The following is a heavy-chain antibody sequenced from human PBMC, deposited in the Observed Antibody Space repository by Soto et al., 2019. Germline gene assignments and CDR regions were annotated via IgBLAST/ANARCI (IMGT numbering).Heavy chain of an antibody. CDR3: VKERSGHSYADS. CDR2: ISGSGDRT. D-gene: IGHD5-18*01. Sequence: EVQLLESGGGLVQPGGSLRLSCAASGFTFSNYAMSWLRQPPGKGLEGDSAISGSGDRTYYADSVKGRFTISRDNSKNTLYLQMNSLRAEDSAVYYCVKERSGHSYADSWGQGTLVTVSS. CDR1: GFTFSNYA. V-gene: IGHV3-23*01. J-gene: IGHJ4*02.